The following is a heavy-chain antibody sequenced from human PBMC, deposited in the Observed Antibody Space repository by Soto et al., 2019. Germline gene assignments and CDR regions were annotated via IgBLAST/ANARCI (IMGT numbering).Heavy chain of an antibody. J-gene: IGHJ5*02. V-gene: IGHV4-31*03. Sequence: QVQLQESGPGLVKPSQTLSLTCSVSGGSLNSGNYYWSWIRQHPGKGLEWIGYISYSGSAHYNPSLRSRVFISVDTSRNQFSLTLSSVTAAETAVYYCARRRCTTTTCFDPWGQGTLVTVSS. CDR2: ISYSGSA. CDR3: ARRRCTTTTCFDP. CDR1: GGSLNSGNYY. D-gene: IGHD2-2*01.